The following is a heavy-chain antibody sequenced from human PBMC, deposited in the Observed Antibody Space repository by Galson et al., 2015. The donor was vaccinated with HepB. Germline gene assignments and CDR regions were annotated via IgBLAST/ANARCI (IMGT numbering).Heavy chain of an antibody. Sequence: SLRLSCAASGFTFSSYAMHWVRQAPGKGLEWVAVISYDGSNKYYADSVKGRFPISRDNSKNTLYLQMNSLRAEDTAVYYCARGLQLLMIYYYYGMDVWGQGTTVTVSS. CDR2: ISYDGSNK. CDR1: GFTFSSYA. V-gene: IGHV3-30-3*01. D-gene: IGHD2-2*01. CDR3: ARGLQLLMIYYYYGMDV. J-gene: IGHJ6*02.